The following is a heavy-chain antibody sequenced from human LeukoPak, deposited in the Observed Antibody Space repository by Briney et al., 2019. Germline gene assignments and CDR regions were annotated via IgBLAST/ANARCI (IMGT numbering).Heavy chain of an antibody. V-gene: IGHV3-23*01. CDR1: GFTFSSYA. J-gene: IGHJ3*02. CDR2: XXXXGGST. Sequence: TGGSLRLSCAASGFTFSSYAMSWVRQAPGKGLXXXXXXXXXGGSTYYADSVKGRFTISRDNSKNTLYLQMNSLRAEDTAVYYCAKVGGIVVVPAASLDAFDIWGQGTMVTVSS. CDR3: AKVGGIVVVPAASLDAFDI. D-gene: IGHD2-2*01.